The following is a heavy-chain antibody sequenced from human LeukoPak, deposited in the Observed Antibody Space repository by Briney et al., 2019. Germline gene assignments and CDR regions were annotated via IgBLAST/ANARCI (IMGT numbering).Heavy chain of an antibody. CDR3: ATIGQSAGSVFDY. CDR1: GYTFTSYA. CDR2: INTNTGNP. Sequence: ASVKVSRKASGYTFTSYAMNWVQQAPGQGLEWMGWINTNTGNPTYAQGFTGRFVFSLDTSVSTAYLQISSLKAEDTAVYYCATIGQSAGSVFDYWGQGTLVTVSS. V-gene: IGHV7-4-1*02. D-gene: IGHD6-13*01. J-gene: IGHJ4*02.